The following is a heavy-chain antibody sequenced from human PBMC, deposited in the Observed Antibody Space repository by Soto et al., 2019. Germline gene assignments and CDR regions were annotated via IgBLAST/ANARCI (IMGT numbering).Heavy chain of an antibody. Sequence: PSETLSLTCTVSGGSISSSSYYWGWIRQPPGKGLEWIGSIYYSGSTYYNPSLKSRVTISVDTSKNQFSLKLSSVTAADTAVYYCARFGGITIFGVVTPDNWFDPWGQGTLVTVSA. V-gene: IGHV4-39*07. CDR2: IYYSGST. D-gene: IGHD3-3*01. J-gene: IGHJ5*02. CDR1: GGSISSSSYY. CDR3: ARFGGITIFGVVTPDNWFDP.